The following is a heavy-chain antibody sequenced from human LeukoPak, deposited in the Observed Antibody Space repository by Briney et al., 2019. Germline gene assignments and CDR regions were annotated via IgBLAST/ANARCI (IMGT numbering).Heavy chain of an antibody. V-gene: IGHV4-59*01. CDR2: IYYSGST. J-gene: IGHJ4*02. CDR3: AREASPYDILTGYYSRRYYFDY. D-gene: IGHD3-9*01. Sequence: PSETLSLTCTVSGGSISSYYWSWIRQPPGKGLEWIGYIYYSGSTNYNPSLKSRVTISVDTSKNQFPLKLSSVTAADTAVYYCAREASPYDILTGYYSRRYYFDYWGQGTLVTVSS. CDR1: GGSISSYY.